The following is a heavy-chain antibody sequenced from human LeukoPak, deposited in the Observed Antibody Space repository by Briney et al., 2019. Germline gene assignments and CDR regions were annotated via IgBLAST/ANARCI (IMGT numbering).Heavy chain of an antibody. J-gene: IGHJ4*02. CDR2: ISASGGST. CDR3: AKDQTTMVRGVNHD. D-gene: IGHD3-10*01. CDR1: GFTFSNYA. V-gene: IGHV3-23*01. Sequence: PGGSLRLSCAASGFTFSNYAMSWVRQAPGKGLEWVSDISASGGSTYYADSVKGRFTISRDNSKNTLFLQIYSLRAEDTAVYYCAKDQTTMVRGVNHDWGQGTLVIVSS.